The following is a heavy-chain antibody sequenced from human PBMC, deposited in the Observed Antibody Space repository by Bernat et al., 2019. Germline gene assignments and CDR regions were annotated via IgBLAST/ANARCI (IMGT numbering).Heavy chain of an antibody. D-gene: IGHD5-12*01. V-gene: IGHV4-39*01. J-gene: IGHJ4*02. CDR1: GGSISSSSYY. Sequence: QLQLQESGPGLVKPSETLSLTCTVSGGSISSSSYYWGWIRQPPGKGLEWIGSIYNRGRTYYNPSIKSRITMSVDTSKNQFALKLSAVTAADTAVYYCAGRSGSGYDYRFDYWGQGTLVTVSS. CDR2: IYNRGRT. CDR3: AGRSGSGYDYRFDY.